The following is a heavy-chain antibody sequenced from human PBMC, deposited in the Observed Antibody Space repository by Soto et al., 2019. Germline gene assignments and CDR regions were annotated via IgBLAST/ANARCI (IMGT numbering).Heavy chain of an antibody. CDR2: ISDDGSNK. J-gene: IGHJ4*02. CDR3: AKDPTPGYGDSPDY. D-gene: IGHD4-17*01. CDR1: GFIFSSYG. V-gene: IGHV3-30*18. Sequence: QVQLVESGGGVVQPGRSLRLSCAASGFIFSSYGMNWVRQAPGKGLEWVAVISDDGSNKYYADSVKGRFTISRDNSKSTLCLQMNSLRAEDTAVYYCAKDPTPGYGDSPDYWGQGTLVTVSS.